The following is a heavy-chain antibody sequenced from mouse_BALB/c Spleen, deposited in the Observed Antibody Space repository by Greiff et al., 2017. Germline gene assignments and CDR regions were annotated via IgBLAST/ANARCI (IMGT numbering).Heavy chain of an antibody. Sequence: VHVKQFGAELVKPGASVKISCKASGYTFTDYNMDWVKQSHGKSLEWIGDINPNYDSTSYNQKFKGKATLTVDKSSSTAYMELRSLTSEDTAVYYCAIYYGNYGWFAYWGQGTLVTVSA. D-gene: IGHD2-1*01. V-gene: IGHV1-18*01. J-gene: IGHJ3*01. CDR3: AIYYGNYGWFAY. CDR2: INPNYDST. CDR1: GYTFTDYN.